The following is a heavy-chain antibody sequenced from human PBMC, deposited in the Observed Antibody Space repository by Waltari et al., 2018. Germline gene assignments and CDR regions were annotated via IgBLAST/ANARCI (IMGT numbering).Heavy chain of an antibody. Sequence: EIQLLESGGGLVQPGGSLRLSCAASGFTFSTYAMTWVRQAPGKGLEWVSNIGGTDGTTFYADSVKGRFTISRDNFKNTLYLQMISLRAEDTATYICGYNVNISAWSWGQGTLVTVSS. D-gene: IGHD6-19*01. CDR3: GYNVNISAWS. J-gene: IGHJ5*02. CDR1: GFTFSTYA. CDR2: IGGTDGTT. V-gene: IGHV3-23*01.